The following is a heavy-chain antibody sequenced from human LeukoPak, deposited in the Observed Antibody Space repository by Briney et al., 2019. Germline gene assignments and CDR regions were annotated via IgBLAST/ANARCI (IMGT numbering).Heavy chain of an antibody. CDR1: GFIFNNYG. V-gene: IGHV3-30*02. Sequence: GGSLRLSCAASGFIFNNYGMHWVRQAPGKGLEWVAFIRFDESNTYYADSVKGRFTISRDTSKNTLFLQLNSLRAEDTAVYYCAKDWSGSYYFDYWGQGTLVTVSS. J-gene: IGHJ4*02. CDR3: AKDWSGSYYFDY. CDR2: IRFDESNT. D-gene: IGHD3-10*01.